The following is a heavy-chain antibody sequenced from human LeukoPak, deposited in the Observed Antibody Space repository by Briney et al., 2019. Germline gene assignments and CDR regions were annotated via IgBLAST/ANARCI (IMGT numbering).Heavy chain of an antibody. CDR2: IIPIFGTA. V-gene: IGHV1-69*13. D-gene: IGHD5-18*01. CDR1: GGTFSSYA. J-gene: IGHJ4*02. Sequence: SVKVSCKASGGTFSSYAISWVRQAPGQGLEWMGGIIPIFGTANYAQKFQGRVTITADESTSTAYMELSSLRSEDTAVYYCARDRTSHSYSYGDWGQGTLVAVSS. CDR3: ARDRTSHSYSYGD.